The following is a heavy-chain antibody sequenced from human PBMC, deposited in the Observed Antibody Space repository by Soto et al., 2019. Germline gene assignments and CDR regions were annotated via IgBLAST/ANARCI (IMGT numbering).Heavy chain of an antibody. Sequence: GGSLRLSCAASGFTFSSYAMSWVRQAPGKGLEWVSAISGSGGSTYYADSVKGRFTISRDNSKNTLYLQMNSLRAEDTAVYYCAKYGSGSYARLVFDYWGQGTLVTVSS. CDR3: AKYGSGSYARLVFDY. D-gene: IGHD3-10*01. J-gene: IGHJ4*02. CDR2: ISGSGGST. CDR1: GFTFSSYA. V-gene: IGHV3-23*01.